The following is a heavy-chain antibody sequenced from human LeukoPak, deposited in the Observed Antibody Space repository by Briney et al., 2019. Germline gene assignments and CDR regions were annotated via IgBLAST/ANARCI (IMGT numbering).Heavy chain of an antibody. J-gene: IGHJ5*02. D-gene: IGHD2-2*01. CDR3: ARDPRRLTPDCTSTSCYENYFDP. CDR2: IYHSGSA. CDR1: GYSISSGYQ. V-gene: IGHV4-38-2*02. Sequence: MSSETLSLTCAVSGYSISSGYQWAWIRQSPGKGLEWIGSIYHSGSAHYNPSLKSRVTISVETSKNQFSPKMYSVTAADTAVYYCARDPRRLTPDCTSTSCYENYFDPWGQGTLVTVSS.